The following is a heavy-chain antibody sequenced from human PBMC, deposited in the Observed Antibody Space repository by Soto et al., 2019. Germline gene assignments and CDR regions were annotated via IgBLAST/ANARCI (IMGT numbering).Heavy chain of an antibody. D-gene: IGHD1-1*01. CDR1: GFDFSNYN. J-gene: IGHJ6*02. CDR3: ARDGSRGYDMDV. V-gene: IGHV3-48*02. CDR2: ISNTARTI. Sequence: EVQVVESGGGLIQPGGSLRLSCAGSGFDFSNYNMDWVRQAPGKGLEWISYISNTARTIFYADSVKGRFTISRDNARNSLFLQMNSLRDEDTAVYYCARDGSRGYDMDVWGQGTTVTVYS.